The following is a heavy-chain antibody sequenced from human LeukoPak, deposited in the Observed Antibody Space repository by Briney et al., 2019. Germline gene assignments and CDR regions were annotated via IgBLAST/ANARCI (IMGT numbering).Heavy chain of an antibody. V-gene: IGHV1-46*01. Sequence: ASVKVSCKASGQTFTRYYMHWARQAPGQGLEWMGIINPSDGRPSYAQKFEGRVTMTRDTSTSTLYMELRSLRSEDTAVYYCARARGYSYGLLDSWGQGTLVTVSS. D-gene: IGHD5-18*01. CDR1: GQTFTRYY. CDR3: ARARGYSYGLLDS. J-gene: IGHJ4*02. CDR2: INPSDGRP.